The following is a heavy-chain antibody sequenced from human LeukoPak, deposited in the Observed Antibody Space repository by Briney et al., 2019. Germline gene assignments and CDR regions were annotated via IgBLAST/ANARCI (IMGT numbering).Heavy chain of an antibody. CDR2: IDPEDGET. V-gene: IGHV1-24*01. CDR3: ATGRAYYDFWSGYYPYFDY. D-gene: IGHD3-3*01. Sequence: ASVKVSCKVSGYTLTELSMPWVRQAPGKGLEWMGGIDPEDGETIYAQKFQGRVTMTEDTSTDTAYMELRSLRSEDTAVYYCATGRAYYDFWSGYYPYFDYWGQGTLVTVSS. CDR1: GYTLTELS. J-gene: IGHJ4*02.